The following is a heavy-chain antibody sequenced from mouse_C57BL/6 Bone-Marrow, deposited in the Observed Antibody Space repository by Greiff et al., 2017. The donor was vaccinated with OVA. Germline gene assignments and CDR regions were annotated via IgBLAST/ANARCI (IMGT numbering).Heavy chain of an antibody. Sequence: QVQLQQSGPGLVQPSQSLSITCTVSGFSLTSYGVHWVRQSPGKGLEWLGVIWSGGSTDYNAAFISRLSISKDNSKCQVFFKMNSLQADDTAIYYCASYSGYYAMDYWGQGTSVTVSS. J-gene: IGHJ4*01. CDR3: ASYSGYYAMDY. D-gene: IGHD3-1*01. V-gene: IGHV2-2*01. CDR2: IWSGGST. CDR1: GFSLTSYG.